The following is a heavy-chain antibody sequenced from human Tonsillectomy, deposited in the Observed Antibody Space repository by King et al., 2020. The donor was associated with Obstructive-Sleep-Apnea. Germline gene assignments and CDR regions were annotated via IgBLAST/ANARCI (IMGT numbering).Heavy chain of an antibody. CDR1: GYTFTGYG. D-gene: IGHD3-22*01. CDR2: ISPHNGKT. Sequence: QLVQSGAEVKKPGASVKVSCKTSGYTFTGYGINWVRQAPGQGLEWMGWISPHNGKTNYAQKVQGRVTMTTETSTTTAYMELRSLRSDDTAVYYCAREEYYFDGSGYYPSDYWGQGTLVTVSS. J-gene: IGHJ4*02. CDR3: AREEYYFDGSGYYPSDY. V-gene: IGHV1-18*01.